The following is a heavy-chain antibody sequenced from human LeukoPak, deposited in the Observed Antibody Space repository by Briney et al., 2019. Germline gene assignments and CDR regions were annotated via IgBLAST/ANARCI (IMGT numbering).Heavy chain of an antibody. V-gene: IGHV3-53*01. Sequence: GGSLRLSCAASGFTVITNDITWVRQAPGKGLEWVSVLYSDGNTKYADSVQGRFTISRDNSKNTLYLEMNSLSPDDTAVYYCARGVGPLAANTLAYWGQGTLVTVSS. J-gene: IGHJ4*02. CDR3: ARGVGPLAANTLAY. D-gene: IGHD3-16*01. CDR1: GFTVITND. CDR2: LYSDGNT.